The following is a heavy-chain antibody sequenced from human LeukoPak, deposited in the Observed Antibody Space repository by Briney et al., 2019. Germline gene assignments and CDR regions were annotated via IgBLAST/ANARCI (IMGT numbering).Heavy chain of an antibody. CDR1: GGSISSYY. V-gene: IGHV4-59*08. D-gene: IGHD3-22*01. J-gene: IGHJ3*02. CDR3: ARQYYDSSGYYYFNAFDI. Sequence: TPSETLSLTCTVSGGSISSYYWSWIRQPPGKGLEWIGYIYYSGSTNYNPSLKSRVTISVDTSKNQFSLKLSSVTAADTAVYYCARQYYDSSGYYYFNAFDIWGQGTMVTVSS. CDR2: IYYSGST.